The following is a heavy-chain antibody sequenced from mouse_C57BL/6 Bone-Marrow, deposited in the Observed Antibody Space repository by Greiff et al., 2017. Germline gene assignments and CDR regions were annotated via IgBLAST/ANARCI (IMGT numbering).Heavy chain of an antibody. CDR1: GFTFTDYY. D-gene: IGHD6-5*01. CDR3: ARSYDYYAMDY. J-gene: IGHJ4*01. V-gene: IGHV7-3*01. CDR2: IRNKANGYTT. Sequence: EVKVLESGGGLVQPGGSLSLSCAASGFTFTDYYMSWVRQPPGQALEWLGFIRNKANGYTTEHSASVKGRFTISRDNSQSILYLQMNARRAEDSATYYCARSYDYYAMDYWGQGTSVTVSS.